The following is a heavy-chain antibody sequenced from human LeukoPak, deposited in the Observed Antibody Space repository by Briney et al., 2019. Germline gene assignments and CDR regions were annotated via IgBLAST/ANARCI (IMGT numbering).Heavy chain of an antibody. V-gene: IGHV3-15*07. D-gene: IGHD3-16*02. J-gene: IGHJ5*02. CDR3: AKDLLPTSDYDYVWGSYRLNP. Sequence: GGSLRLSCAASGFSFSNAWMNWVRQAPGKGLEWVGRILSKANGGGIDYAAPVKGRFTISRDDSKNMLYLQMNSLRAEGTAVYYCAKDLLPTSDYDYVWGSYRLNPWGQGTLVTVSS. CDR1: GFSFSNAW. CDR2: ILSKANGGGI.